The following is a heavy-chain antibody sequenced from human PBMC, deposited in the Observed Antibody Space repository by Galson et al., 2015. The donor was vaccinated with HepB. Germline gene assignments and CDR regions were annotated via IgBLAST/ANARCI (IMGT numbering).Heavy chain of an antibody. CDR2: ISSSSTYI. CDR3: AMGRVGATSPQYNWFDP. J-gene: IGHJ5*02. Sequence: SLRLSCAASGFSFSTYNMYWVRQAPGKGLEWVSSISSSSTYISYSESVRGRFTVSRDNAKNSLYLQMNSLRAEDTAVYYCAMGRVGATSPQYNWFDPWGQGTLVTVSS. V-gene: IGHV3-21*04. CDR1: GFSFSTYN. D-gene: IGHD1-26*01.